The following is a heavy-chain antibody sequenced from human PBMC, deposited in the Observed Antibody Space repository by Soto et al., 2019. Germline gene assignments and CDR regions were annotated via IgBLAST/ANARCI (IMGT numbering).Heavy chain of an antibody. CDR2: ISGSGGST. D-gene: IGHD5-18*01. V-gene: IGHV3-23*01. CDR3: AEILTAMVLGY. J-gene: IGHJ4*02. CDR1: GFTFSSYA. Sequence: GGSLRLSCAASGFTFSSYAMSWVRQAPGKGLEWVSAISGSGGSTYYADSVKGRFTISRDNSKNTLYLQMNSLRAEDTAVYYCAEILTAMVLGYWGQGTLVTVSS.